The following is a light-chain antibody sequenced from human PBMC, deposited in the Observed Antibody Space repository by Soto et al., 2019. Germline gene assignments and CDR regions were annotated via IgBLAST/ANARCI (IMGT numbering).Light chain of an antibody. Sequence: AIRMTQSPSSFSASTGDRVTITCRASQGISSYLAWYQQKPGKAPKLLIYAASTLQSGVPSRFIGSGSGTDFTLTISCLQSEDFATYHCQQYYSYPRAFGPGTKVDIK. CDR3: QQYYSYPRA. CDR1: QGISSY. J-gene: IGKJ3*01. CDR2: AAS. V-gene: IGKV1-8*01.